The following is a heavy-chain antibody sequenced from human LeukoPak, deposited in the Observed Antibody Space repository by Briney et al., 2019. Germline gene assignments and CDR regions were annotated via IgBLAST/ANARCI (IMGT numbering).Heavy chain of an antibody. CDR2: IYYSGST. V-gene: IGHV4-59*08. J-gene: IGHJ2*01. CDR3: ARHRTRDDNCSGGSCYSFNWYFDL. CDR1: GGSISSYY. Sequence: SETLSLTCTVSGGSISSYYWSWIRQPPGKGLEWIGYIYYSGSTNYNPSLKSRVTISVDTSKNQFSLKLRSVTAADTAVYYCARHRTRDDNCSGGSCYSFNWYFDLWGRGTLVTVSS. D-gene: IGHD2-15*01.